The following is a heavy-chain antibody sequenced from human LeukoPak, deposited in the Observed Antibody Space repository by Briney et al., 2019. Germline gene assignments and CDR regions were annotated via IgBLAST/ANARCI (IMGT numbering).Heavy chain of an antibody. CDR1: GFTFSNAW. V-gene: IGHV3-15*01. Sequence: PGGSLRLSCAASGFTFSNAWMSWVRQAPGKGLEWVGRIKSKTDGGTTDYAAPVKGRFTISRDDSKNTLYLQMNGLKTEDTAVYYCTTLTGYCSGGSCQQLYYYYGMDVWGQGTTVTVSS. J-gene: IGHJ6*02. CDR2: IKSKTDGGTT. D-gene: IGHD2-15*01. CDR3: TTLTGYCSGGSCQQLYYYYGMDV.